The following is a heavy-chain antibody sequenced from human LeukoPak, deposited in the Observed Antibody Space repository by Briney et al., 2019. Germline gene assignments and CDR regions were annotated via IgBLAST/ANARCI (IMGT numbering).Heavy chain of an antibody. CDR3: ARDVSSGWYWSAAFDI. V-gene: IGHV3-53*01. CDR2: QYSDGRT. CDR1: GFTDSANY. J-gene: IGHJ3*02. Sequence: GGSVRLSCAASGFTDSANYKSWVRQAPGKGLEWGLVQYSDGRTYYADSVKGRFTISGDNSKNTLFLQMNSLRVEDTAVYYCARDVSSGWYWSAAFDIWGQGTMVTVSS. D-gene: IGHD6-19*01.